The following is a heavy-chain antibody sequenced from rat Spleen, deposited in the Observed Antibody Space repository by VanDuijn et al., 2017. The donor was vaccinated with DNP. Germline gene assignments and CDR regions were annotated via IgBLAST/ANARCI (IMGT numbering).Heavy chain of an antibody. CDR3: ARWNIGTSTLDY. Sequence: EVQLQESGPGLVKPSQSLSLTCSVTGYSLTSSYRWNWIRKFPGNKMEWIGHISYSGTTSYHPSLKSRISITRDTSKNQFFLQLSSVTTEDTATYYCARWNIGTSTLDYWGQGVMVTVSS. CDR2: ISYSGTT. V-gene: IGHV3-1*01. CDR1: GYSLTSSY. J-gene: IGHJ2*01. D-gene: IGHD1-5*01.